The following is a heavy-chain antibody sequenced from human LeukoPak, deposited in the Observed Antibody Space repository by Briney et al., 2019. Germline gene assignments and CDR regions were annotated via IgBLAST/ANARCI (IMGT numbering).Heavy chain of an antibody. Sequence: SETLSLTCTVSGGSISSYYWSWIRQPAGKGLEWIGRIYTSGSTNYNPSLKSRVTMSVDTSKNQFFLKLSSVTAADTAVYYCARDEMATTGDWFDPWGQGTLVTVSS. V-gene: IGHV4-4*07. CDR3: ARDEMATTGDWFDP. J-gene: IGHJ5*02. D-gene: IGHD5-24*01. CDR2: IYTSGST. CDR1: GGSISSYY.